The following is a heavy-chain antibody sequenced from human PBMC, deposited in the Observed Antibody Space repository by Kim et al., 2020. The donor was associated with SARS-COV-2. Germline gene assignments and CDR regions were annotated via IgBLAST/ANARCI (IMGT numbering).Heavy chain of an antibody. CDR3: EGRYCSSTSCYGYYYYGVDV. V-gene: IGHV3-7*01. J-gene: IGHJ6*02. Sequence: GGSLRLSCEASGFTFSSYWMSWVRQAPGKGLEWVANIKQDGSEKYYVDYVKGRFTISRDNVKNSLYLQMNSLRAEDTEVCEWEGRYCSSTSCYGYYYYGVDVCFQGTTVTVSS. CDR1: GFTFSSYW. CDR2: IKQDGSEK. D-gene: IGHD2-2*01.